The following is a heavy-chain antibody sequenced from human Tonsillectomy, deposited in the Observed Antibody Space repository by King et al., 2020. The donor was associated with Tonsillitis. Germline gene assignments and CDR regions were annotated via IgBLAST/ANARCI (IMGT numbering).Heavy chain of an antibody. J-gene: IGHJ4*02. V-gene: IGHV1-69*01. CDR1: GGTFSNYA. D-gene: IGHD2-2*01. Sequence: QLVQSGAEVKKPGSSVKVSCKASGGTFSNYAISGGRQAPGQGLELMGGINPIFLTANYAQKFQGRVTITADESTSTAYMELSRLRSEDTAMYYCARIGFYCSSTSCPLDFWGQGTLVTVSS. CDR3: ARIGFYCSSTSCPLDF. CDR2: INPIFLTA.